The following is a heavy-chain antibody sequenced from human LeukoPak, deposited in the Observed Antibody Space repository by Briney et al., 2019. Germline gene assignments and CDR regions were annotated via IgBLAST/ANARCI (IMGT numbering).Heavy chain of an antibody. CDR1: GYTLTELS. CDR2: FDPEDGET. CDR3: ATDLVSGGGWLFDY. J-gene: IGHJ4*02. Sequence: ASVKVSCKVSGYTLTELSMHWVRQAPGKGLEWMGGFDPEDGETIYAQKFQGRVTMTEDTSTDTAYMELSSLRSEDTAVYYCATDLVSGGGWLFDYWGQGTLVTVSS. D-gene: IGHD6-19*01. V-gene: IGHV1-24*01.